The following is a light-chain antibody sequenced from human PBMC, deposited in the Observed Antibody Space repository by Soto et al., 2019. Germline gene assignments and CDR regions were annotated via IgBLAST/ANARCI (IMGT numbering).Light chain of an antibody. V-gene: IGKV1-39*01. Sequence: DIQMTQSPSSLSASVGDRVTITCRASESIARHLNWYQQKPGKAPKLLIYAASRLQNGVPSRFRGGGSGTDFTLTNSNLQPEDFATYYYQQSYSTLSITFGQGTRLEIK. J-gene: IGKJ5*01. CDR1: ESIARH. CDR3: QQSYSTLSIT. CDR2: AAS.